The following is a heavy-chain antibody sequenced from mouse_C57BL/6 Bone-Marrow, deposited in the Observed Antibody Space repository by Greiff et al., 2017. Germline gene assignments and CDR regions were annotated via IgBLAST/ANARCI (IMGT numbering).Heavy chain of an antibody. J-gene: IGHJ2*01. V-gene: IGHV5-17*02. CDR2: ISSGSSTI. D-gene: IGHD2-3*01. CDR3: ARYEYYFDY. CDR1: GFTFSSFG. Sequence: DVKLVESGGGLVQPGGSRKLSCAASGFTFSSFGMHWVRQAPEKGLEWVAYISSGSSTIYYADTVKGRFTISRDNPKNTLFLKMTSLRSEDTAMYYCARYEYYFDYWGQGTTLTVSS.